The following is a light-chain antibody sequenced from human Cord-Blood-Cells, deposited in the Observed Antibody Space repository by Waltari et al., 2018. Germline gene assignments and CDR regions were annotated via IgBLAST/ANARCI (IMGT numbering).Light chain of an antibody. Sequence: DIQMTQSPSSLSASVGDRVTITFRASQSISSYLNWYQQKPGKAPKLLIYAASSLQSWVPSRFSGSGSGTDFTLTISSLQPEDFATYYCQQSYSTPRALTFGGGTKVEIK. V-gene: IGKV1-39*01. J-gene: IGKJ4*01. CDR2: AAS. CDR3: QQSYSTPRALT. CDR1: QSISSY.